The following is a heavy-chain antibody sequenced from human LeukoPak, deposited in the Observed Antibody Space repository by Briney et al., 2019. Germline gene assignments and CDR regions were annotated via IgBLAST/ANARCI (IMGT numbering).Heavy chain of an antibody. CDR3: ARGHSSSWYVRRCFDY. CDR2: INHSGST. V-gene: IGHV4-34*01. CDR1: GGSFSGYY. Sequence: SETLSLTCAVYGGSFSGYYWSWIRQPPGKGLEWIGEINHSGSTNCNPSLKSRVTISVDTSKNQFSLKLSSVTAADTAVYYCARGHSSSWYVRRCFDYWGQGTLVTVSS. D-gene: IGHD6-13*01. J-gene: IGHJ4*02.